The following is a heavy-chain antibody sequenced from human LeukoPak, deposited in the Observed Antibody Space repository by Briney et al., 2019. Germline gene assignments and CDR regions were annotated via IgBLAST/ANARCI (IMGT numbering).Heavy chain of an antibody. CDR3: ARGGYYYDSSGYYYGGVRYFDY. CDR2: ISYDGSNK. D-gene: IGHD3-22*01. Sequence: GGSLRLSCAASGFTFSSYAMHWVRQAPGKGLEWVAVISYDGSNKYYADSVKGRFTISRDNSKNTLYLQMNSLRAEDTAVYYCARGGYYYDSSGYYYGGVRYFDYWGQGTLVTVSS. CDR1: GFTFSSYA. V-gene: IGHV3-30*04. J-gene: IGHJ4*02.